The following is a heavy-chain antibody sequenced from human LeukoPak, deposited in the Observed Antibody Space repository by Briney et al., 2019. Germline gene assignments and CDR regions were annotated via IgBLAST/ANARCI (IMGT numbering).Heavy chain of an antibody. J-gene: IGHJ4*02. Sequence: ASVKVSGKASGYTFTGYYMHWVRQAPGQGLEWMGWINPNSGGTNYAQKFQGRVTMTRDTSISTAYMELSRLRSDDTAVYYCARRGSTYYDFWSGYYTNDYWGQGTLVTVSS. CDR3: ARRGSTYYDFWSGYYTNDY. V-gene: IGHV1-2*02. CDR1: GYTFTGYY. CDR2: INPNSGGT. D-gene: IGHD3-3*01.